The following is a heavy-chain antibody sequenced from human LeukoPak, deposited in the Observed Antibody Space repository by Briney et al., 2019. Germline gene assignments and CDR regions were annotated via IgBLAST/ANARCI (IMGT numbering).Heavy chain of an antibody. CDR1: GFTFSSYE. Sequence: PGGSLRLSCAASGFTFSSYEMNWVRQAPGKGLEWLSHIRRSGSTIYYADSVKGRFTISRDNAKNSLYLQMNSLRAEDTAVYYCARSSGSSGWYSVDYWGQGTLVTVSS. D-gene: IGHD6-19*01. J-gene: IGHJ4*02. V-gene: IGHV3-48*03. CDR2: IRRSGSTI. CDR3: ARSSGSSGWYSVDY.